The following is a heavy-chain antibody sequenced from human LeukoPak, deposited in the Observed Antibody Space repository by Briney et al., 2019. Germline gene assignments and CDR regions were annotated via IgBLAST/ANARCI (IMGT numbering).Heavy chain of an antibody. V-gene: IGHV4-34*01. CDR3: ARLAKCTSTCRGKYWFFDL. Sequence: SETLSLTCAVYGGSFGGYIWGWIRQAPGKGLEWIGEISHSGKSTHSPSLKSRVTTSVDTAKYQFSLQLTSVTAADTAVYYCARLAKCTSTCRGKYWFFDLWGRGTLVSVSS. D-gene: IGHD2-8*01. CDR1: GGSFGGYI. CDR2: ISHSGKS. J-gene: IGHJ2*01.